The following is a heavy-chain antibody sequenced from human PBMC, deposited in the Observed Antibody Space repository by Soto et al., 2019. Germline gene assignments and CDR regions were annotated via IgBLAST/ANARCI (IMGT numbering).Heavy chain of an antibody. J-gene: IGHJ5*02. CDR3: ARDRIRSSSTDWPEWFDP. D-gene: IGHD2-2*01. Sequence: QVQLQESGPGLVKPSETLSLTCTVSGGSISSYYWSWIRQPPGKGLEWIGYIHYSGSTNYNPSLKNLVTISLATSKNQFSLKLNSVTAADTAVYYCARDRIRSSSTDWPEWFDPWGQGTLVTVSS. CDR2: IHYSGST. V-gene: IGHV4-59*01. CDR1: GGSISSYY.